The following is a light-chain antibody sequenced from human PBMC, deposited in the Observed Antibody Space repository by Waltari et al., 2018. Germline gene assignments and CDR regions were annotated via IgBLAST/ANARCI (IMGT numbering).Light chain of an antibody. Sequence: EVVLTQSPATLALSPGERATLPCRASQSVSSYLAWYQQKPGQAPRLLIYEASKRATGIPARFTGSGSGTHFTLTISSLEPEDFAVYYCQQRSKWFTFGGGTKVEIK. CDR2: EAS. V-gene: IGKV3-11*01. CDR1: QSVSSY. CDR3: QQRSKWFT. J-gene: IGKJ4*01.